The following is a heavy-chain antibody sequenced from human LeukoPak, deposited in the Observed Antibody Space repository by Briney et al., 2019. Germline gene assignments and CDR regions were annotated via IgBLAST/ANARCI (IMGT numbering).Heavy chain of an antibody. J-gene: IGHJ6*02. D-gene: IGHD5-18*01. Sequence: SETLSLTCAVFGGSISSSNWWSWVRQPPGKGLEWIGEIYHSGSTNYNPSLKSRVTISVDKSKNQFSLKLSSVTAADTAVYYCAREVAAMVSPYYYGMDVWGQGTTVTVSS. V-gene: IGHV4-4*02. CDR1: GGSISSSNW. CDR2: IYHSGST. CDR3: AREVAAMVSPYYYGMDV.